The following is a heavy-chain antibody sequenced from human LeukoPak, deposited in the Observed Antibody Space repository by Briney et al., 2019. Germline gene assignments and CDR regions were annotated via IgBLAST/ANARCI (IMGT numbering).Heavy chain of an antibody. D-gene: IGHD3-3*01. CDR2: IYHSGST. Sequence: PSETLSLTCTVSGYSISSGYYWGWIRQPPGKGLEWIGSIYHSGSTYYNPSLKSRVTISVDTSKNQFSLKLSSVTAADTAVYYCARGNYDFWSGYLLAWFDPWGQGTLVTVSS. CDR1: GYSISSGYY. CDR3: ARGNYDFWSGYLLAWFDP. J-gene: IGHJ5*02. V-gene: IGHV4-38-2*02.